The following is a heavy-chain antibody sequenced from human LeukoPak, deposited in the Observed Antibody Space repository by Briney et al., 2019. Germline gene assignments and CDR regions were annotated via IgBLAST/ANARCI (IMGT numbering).Heavy chain of an antibody. V-gene: IGHV1-8*03. D-gene: IGHD3-3*01. CDR1: GCTFTSYD. J-gene: IGHJ4*02. CDR2: MNPNSGNT. CDR3: ARSTIFGVVVFDY. Sequence: ASVKVSCKASGCTFTSYDINWVRQATGQGLEWMGWMNPNSGNTGYAQKFQGRVTITRNTSISTAYMELSSLRSEDTAVYYCARSTIFGVVVFDYWGQGTLVTVSS.